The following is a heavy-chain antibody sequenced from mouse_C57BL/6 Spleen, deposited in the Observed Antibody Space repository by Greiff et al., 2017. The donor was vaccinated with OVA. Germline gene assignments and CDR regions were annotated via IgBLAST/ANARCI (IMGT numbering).Heavy chain of an antibody. CDR2: IYPRSGNT. CDR1: GYTFTSYG. V-gene: IGHV1-81*01. Sequence: VQLQQSGAELARPGASVKLSCKASGYTFTSYGISWVKQRTGQGLEWIGEIYPRSGNTYYNEKFKGKATLTADKSSSTAYMELRSLTSEDSAVYFCAVYFGYGRFAYWGQGTLVTVSA. CDR3: AVYFGYGRFAY. D-gene: IGHD2-2*01. J-gene: IGHJ3*01.